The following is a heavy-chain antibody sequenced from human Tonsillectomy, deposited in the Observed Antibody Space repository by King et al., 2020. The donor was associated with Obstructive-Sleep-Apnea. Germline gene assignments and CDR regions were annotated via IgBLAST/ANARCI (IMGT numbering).Heavy chain of an antibody. CDR3: ARGDYFYYYALDV. J-gene: IGHJ6*02. CDR1: GFTVSSNY. V-gene: IGHV3-53*04. CDR2: IFSGGGT. Sequence: VQLVESGGGLVQPGGSLRLSCAASGFTVSSNYMSGVRQAPGKGLGGVSLIFSGGGTYYADSVRGRLTISRHNSENTLYLQMSSLRAEDTAVYYCARGDYFYYYALDVWGQGTTVTVSS.